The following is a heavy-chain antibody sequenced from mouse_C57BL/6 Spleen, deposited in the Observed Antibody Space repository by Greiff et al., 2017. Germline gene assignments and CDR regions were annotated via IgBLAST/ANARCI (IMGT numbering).Heavy chain of an antibody. CDR3: ARIPYYYGSSYWYFDV. CDR1: GFTFSDYG. CDR2: ISSGSSTI. V-gene: IGHV5-17*01. J-gene: IGHJ1*03. Sequence: EVQLVASGGGLVKPGGSLKLSCAASGFTFSDYGMHWVRQAPEKGLEWVAYISSGSSTIYYADTVKGRFTISRDNAKNTLFLQMTSLRSEDTAMYYCARIPYYYGSSYWYFDVWGTGTTVTVSS. D-gene: IGHD1-1*01.